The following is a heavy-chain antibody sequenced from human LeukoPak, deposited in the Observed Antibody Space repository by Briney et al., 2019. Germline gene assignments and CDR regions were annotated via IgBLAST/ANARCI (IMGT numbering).Heavy chain of an antibody. V-gene: IGHV4-4*09. CDR1: GGSISSYY. Sequence: SETLSLTCTVSGGSISSYYWSWIRQPPGKGLEWIGYTYTSGSTNYNPSLKSRVTISVDTSKNQFSLKLSSVTAADTAVYYCSGSGTDFWSGIDYWGQGTLVTVSS. CDR2: TYTSGST. J-gene: IGHJ4*02. CDR3: SGSGTDFWSGIDY. D-gene: IGHD3-3*01.